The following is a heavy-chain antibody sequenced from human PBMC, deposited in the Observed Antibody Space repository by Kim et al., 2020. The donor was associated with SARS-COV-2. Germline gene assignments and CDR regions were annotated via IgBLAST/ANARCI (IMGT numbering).Heavy chain of an antibody. V-gene: IGHV3-23*01. CDR2: ISGSGGST. CDR3: AKDPQYYDILTGYPDY. Sequence: GGSLRLSCAASGFTFSSYAMSWVRQAPGKGLEWVSAISGSGGSTFYAESVKGRFTISRDNSKNTLYLQMNSLRAEDTAVYYCAKDPQYYDILTGYPDYWGQGTLVTVSS. J-gene: IGHJ4*02. D-gene: IGHD3-9*01. CDR1: GFTFSSYA.